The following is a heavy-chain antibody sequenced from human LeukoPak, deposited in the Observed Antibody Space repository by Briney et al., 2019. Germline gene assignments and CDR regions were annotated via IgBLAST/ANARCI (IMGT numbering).Heavy chain of an antibody. CDR1: GGSISSGDYY. CDR2: IYYSGST. V-gene: IGHV4-30-4*08. Sequence: SETLSLTCTVSGGSISSGDYYWSWIRQPPGKGLEWIGYIYYSGSTYHNPSLKSRVTISVDTSKNQFSLKLSPVTAADTAVYYCARGSGYDGFDYWGQGTLVTVSS. D-gene: IGHD5-12*01. CDR3: ARGSGYDGFDY. J-gene: IGHJ4*02.